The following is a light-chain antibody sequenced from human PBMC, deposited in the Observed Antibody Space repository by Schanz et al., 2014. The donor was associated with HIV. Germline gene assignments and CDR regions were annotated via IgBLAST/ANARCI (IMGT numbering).Light chain of an antibody. CDR1: SSDVGDYDF. CDR3: SSYSSESRPYV. V-gene: IGLV2-8*01. CDR2: EVT. Sequence: QSALTQPPSAYGSPGQSVTISCTGTSSDVGDYDFVSWYQQHPGKAPKLLIYEVTKWPSGVPDRFSGSKSGNTASLTVSGLQAEDEADYYCSSYSSESRPYVFGTGTKLTVL. J-gene: IGLJ1*01.